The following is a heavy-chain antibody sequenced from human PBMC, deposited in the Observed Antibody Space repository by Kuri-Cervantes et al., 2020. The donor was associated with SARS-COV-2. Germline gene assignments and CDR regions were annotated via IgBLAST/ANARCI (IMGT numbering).Heavy chain of an antibody. D-gene: IGHD2-21*01. CDR3: TTEIVAAVLSGAN. V-gene: IGHV3-30*02. CDR1: GFTFSSYG. Sequence: GGSLRLSCAASGFTFSSYGMHWVRQAPGKGLEWVAFIRYDGSNKYYADSVKGRFTISRDNSKNTLYLQMNSLKTEDTAVYYCTTEIVAAVLSGANWGQGTLVTVSS. CDR2: IRYDGSNK. J-gene: IGHJ4*02.